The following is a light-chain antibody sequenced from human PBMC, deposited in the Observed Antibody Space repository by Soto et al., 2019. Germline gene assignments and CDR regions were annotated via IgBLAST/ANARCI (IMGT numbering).Light chain of an antibody. J-gene: IGLJ1*01. CDR2: EVI. CDR1: SSDVGGHNF. CDR3: CSLTTSHTYV. V-gene: IGLV2-8*01. Sequence: QSALTQPPSASGSPGQSVTISCTGTSSDVGGHNFVSWYQQHPGKAPKLVIYEVIKRPSGVPDRFSGSKSGNTASLTVSGLQAEDEADYYCCSLTTSHTYVFGSGTKLTVL.